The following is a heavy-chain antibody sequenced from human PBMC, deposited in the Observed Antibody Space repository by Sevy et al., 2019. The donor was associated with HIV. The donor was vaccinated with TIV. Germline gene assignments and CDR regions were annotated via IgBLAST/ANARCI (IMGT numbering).Heavy chain of an antibody. CDR3: ARDLPPSATTVAHFDC. D-gene: IGHD4-17*01. J-gene: IGHJ4*02. CDR1: GFTFSSYE. CDR2: ISNSGTTI. Sequence: GGSLRLSCAASGFTFSSYEMSWVRQAPGKGLEWVSYISNSGTTIYYSDSVKGRFTISRDKARNSLYLHMNSLRAEDTAIYYCARDLPPSATTVAHFDCWGQGTLVTVSS. V-gene: IGHV3-48*03.